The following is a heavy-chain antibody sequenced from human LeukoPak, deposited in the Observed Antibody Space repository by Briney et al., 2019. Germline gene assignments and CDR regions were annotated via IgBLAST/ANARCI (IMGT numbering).Heavy chain of an antibody. Sequence: PSETLSLTCTVSGGSISSYYWSWIWQPPGKGLEWIGYIYYSGSTNYNPSLKSRVTISVDTSKNQFSLKLSSVTAADTAVYYCARHGRDIVVVPAVTDYWGQGTLVTVSS. J-gene: IGHJ4*02. CDR1: GGSISSYY. D-gene: IGHD2-2*01. V-gene: IGHV4-59*08. CDR2: IYYSGST. CDR3: ARHGRDIVVVPAVTDY.